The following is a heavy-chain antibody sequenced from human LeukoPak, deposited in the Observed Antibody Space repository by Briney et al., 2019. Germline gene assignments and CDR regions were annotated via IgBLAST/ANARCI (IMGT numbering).Heavy chain of an antibody. CDR2: ISGSGGST. D-gene: IGHD4-17*01. V-gene: IGHV3-23*01. Sequence: PGGSLRLSCAASGFTFSSYAMSWVRQAPGKGLEWVSAISGSGGSTYYADSVKGRFTISRDNSKNTLYLQMNSLRAEDTAVYYCARDRADGDYGFDYWGQGTLVTVSS. CDR3: ARDRADGDYGFDY. J-gene: IGHJ4*02. CDR1: GFTFSSYA.